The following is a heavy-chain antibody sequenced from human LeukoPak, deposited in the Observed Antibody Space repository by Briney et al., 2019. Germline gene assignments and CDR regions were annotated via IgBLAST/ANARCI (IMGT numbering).Heavy chain of an antibody. CDR1: GGSISSSSYY. V-gene: IGHV4-39*07. CDR2: IYYSGST. CDR3: ARGGIAARLSP. D-gene: IGHD6-6*01. J-gene: IGHJ5*02. Sequence: SETLSLTCTVSGGSISSSSYYWGWIRQPPGKGLEWNGSIYYSGSTYYNPSLKSRVTISVDTSKNQFSLKLSSVTAADTAVYYCARGGIAARLSPWGQGTLVTVSS.